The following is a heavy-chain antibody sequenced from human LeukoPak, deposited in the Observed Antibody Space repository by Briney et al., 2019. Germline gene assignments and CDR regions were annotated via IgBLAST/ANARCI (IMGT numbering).Heavy chain of an antibody. CDR1: GGSISSSSYY. D-gene: IGHD6-19*01. J-gene: IGHJ4*02. CDR3: ARGTQRTIAVAVPTPRGYFDY. Sequence: SETLSLTCTVSGGSISSSSYYWGWIRQPPGKGLEWIGSIYYSGSTYYNPSLKSRVTISVDTSKNQFSLKLSSVTAADTAVYYCARGTQRTIAVAVPTPRGYFDYWGQGTLVTVSS. V-gene: IGHV4-39*07. CDR2: IYYSGST.